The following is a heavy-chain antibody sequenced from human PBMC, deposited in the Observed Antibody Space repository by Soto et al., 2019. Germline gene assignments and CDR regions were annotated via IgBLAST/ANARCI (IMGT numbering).Heavy chain of an antibody. CDR1: GGSISSGGYY. D-gene: IGHD4-17*01. CDR3: ARELYGLYYYYGMDV. V-gene: IGHV4-39*07. Sequence: SETLSLTCTVSGGSISSGGYYWSWIRQPPGKGLEWIGEINHSGSTNYNPSLKSRVTISVDTSKNQFSLKLSSVTAADTAVYYCARELYGLYYYYGMDVWGQGTTVTVSS. CDR2: INHSGST. J-gene: IGHJ6*02.